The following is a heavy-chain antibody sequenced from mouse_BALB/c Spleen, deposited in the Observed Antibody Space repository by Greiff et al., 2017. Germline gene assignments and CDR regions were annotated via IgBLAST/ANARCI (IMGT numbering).Heavy chain of an antibody. J-gene: IGHJ4*01. V-gene: IGHV2-9*02. CDR3: ARGGYGNLLAMDY. CDR1: GFSLTSYG. Sequence: VMLVESGPGLVAPSQSLSITCTVSGFSLTSYGVHWVRQPPGKGLEWLGVIWAGGSTNYNSALMSRLSISKDNSKSQVFLKMNSLQTDDTAMYYCARGGYGNLLAMDYWGQGTSVTVSS. D-gene: IGHD2-10*02. CDR2: IWAGGST.